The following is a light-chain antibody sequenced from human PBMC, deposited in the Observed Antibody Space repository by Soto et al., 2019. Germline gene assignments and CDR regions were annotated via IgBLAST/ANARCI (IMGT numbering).Light chain of an antibody. CDR1: SSDVGGYNY. CDR3: SSYTSSSAFLV. Sequence: QSVLTQPASVSGSPGQSITISCTGTSSDVGGYNYVSWYQQHPGKAPKFMIYDVNNRPSGVSNRFSGSKSGNTASLTISGLQAEDEADYYCSSYTSSSAFLVFGTGTKVTDL. CDR2: DVN. J-gene: IGLJ1*01. V-gene: IGLV2-14*03.